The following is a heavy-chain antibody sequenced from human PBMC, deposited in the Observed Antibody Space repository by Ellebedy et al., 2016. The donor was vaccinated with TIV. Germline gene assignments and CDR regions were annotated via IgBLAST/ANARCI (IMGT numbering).Heavy chain of an antibody. J-gene: IGHJ4*02. CDR2: IYYSGTT. CDR1: GASIGDSTYY. Sequence: SETLSLTCAVSGASIGDSTYYWGWIRQPPGKGLEWIGTIYYSGTTYYNPSLKSRVTMPVDMSKNKFSLRLSSVTAADTAVYYCARRALTGDFDYWGQGTLVTVSS. D-gene: IGHD7-27*01. V-gene: IGHV4-39*01. CDR3: ARRALTGDFDY.